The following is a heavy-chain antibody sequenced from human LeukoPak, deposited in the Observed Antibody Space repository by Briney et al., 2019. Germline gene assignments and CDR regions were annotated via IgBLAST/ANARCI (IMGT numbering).Heavy chain of an antibody. CDR2: IYYSGST. Sequence: SETLSLTCSVSGGSISSSSYYWGWIRQPPGKGLEWIGSIYYSGSTYYNSSLKSRVTISVDTSKNQCSLKLSSVAAADTAVYYCVRHVDLYSYAWFDPWGQGTLVTVSS. CDR3: VRHVDLYSYAWFDP. V-gene: IGHV4-39*01. D-gene: IGHD5-18*01. J-gene: IGHJ5*02. CDR1: GGSISSSSYY.